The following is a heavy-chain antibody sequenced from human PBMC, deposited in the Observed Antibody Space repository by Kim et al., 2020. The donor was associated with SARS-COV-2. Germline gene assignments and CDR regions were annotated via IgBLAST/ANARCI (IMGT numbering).Heavy chain of an antibody. CDR2: IIPIFGTA. CDR1: GGTFSSYA. V-gene: IGHV1-69*13. CDR3: ARVLSNDSSGYYYESLGY. Sequence: SVKVSCKASGGTFSSYAISWVRQAPGQGLEWMGGIIPIFGTANYAQKFQGRVTITADESTSTAYMELSSLRSEDTAVYYCARVLSNDSSGYYYESLGYWGQGTLVTVSS. J-gene: IGHJ4*02. D-gene: IGHD3-22*01.